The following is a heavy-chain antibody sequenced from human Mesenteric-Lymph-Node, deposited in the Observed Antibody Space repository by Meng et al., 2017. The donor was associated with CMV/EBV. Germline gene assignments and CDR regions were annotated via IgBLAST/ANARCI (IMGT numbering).Heavy chain of an antibody. J-gene: IGHJ6*02. CDR1: GFTVSGNY. CDR3: ARGHYDILTGWNFRMDV. D-gene: IGHD3-9*01. Sequence: ETLSLTCAATGFTVSGNYMSWVRQAPGKGLEWVSVIHSGANTYYADSVKGRFTISRDNSKNTLYLQMNSLRAEDTAVYYCARGHYDILTGWNFRMDVWGQGTTVTVSS. V-gene: IGHV3-66*02. CDR2: IHSGANT.